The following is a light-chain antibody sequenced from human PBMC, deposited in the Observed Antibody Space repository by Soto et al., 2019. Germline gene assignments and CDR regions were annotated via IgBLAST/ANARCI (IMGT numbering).Light chain of an antibody. CDR1: QSISSW. Sequence: DIQMTQSPSTLSSSFGDRVTITCRASQSISSWLAWYQQKPGKAPKLLIYKASSLESGVPSRFSGSGSGTEFTLTISSMKPDDFATYYCQQYNSYSTFGQGTKVDIK. J-gene: IGKJ1*01. V-gene: IGKV1-5*03. CDR3: QQYNSYST. CDR2: KAS.